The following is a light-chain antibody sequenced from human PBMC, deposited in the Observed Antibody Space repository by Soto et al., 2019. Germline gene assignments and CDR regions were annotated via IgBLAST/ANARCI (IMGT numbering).Light chain of an antibody. V-gene: IGKV1-5*01. J-gene: IGKJ1*01. Sequence: DIQITQSPSTLSASVGDRVTITCRASQSISDWLAWYQQKPGKVPQLLIYGASRLESGVPSRFSGSGSGTEFTLTITSLQPDDFATYYCQQYNSYPWTFGQGTKVDI. CDR1: QSISDW. CDR3: QQYNSYPWT. CDR2: GAS.